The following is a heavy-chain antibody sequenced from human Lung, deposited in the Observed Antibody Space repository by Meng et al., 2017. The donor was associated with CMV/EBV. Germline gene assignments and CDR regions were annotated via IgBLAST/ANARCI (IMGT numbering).Heavy chain of an antibody. D-gene: IGHD6-13*01. Sequence: GGSLRLSCAASGFTFGDYAMHWVRQAPGKGLEWVSGISWGGGSIGFAESVKGRFSISRDNADNSLYLQMNSLRPEDTALYYCAKSGAIAAAGSPFGRSYLDYXGQRXPVTVSS. V-gene: IGHV3-9*01. CDR1: GFTFGDYA. CDR3: AKSGAIAAAGSPFGRSYLDY. CDR2: ISWGGGSI. J-gene: IGHJ4*02.